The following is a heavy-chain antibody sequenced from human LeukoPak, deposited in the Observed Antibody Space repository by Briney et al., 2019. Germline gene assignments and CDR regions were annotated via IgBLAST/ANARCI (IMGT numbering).Heavy chain of an antibody. D-gene: IGHD6-19*01. CDR1: GFIFSNSA. Sequence: PGRSLRLSCAASGFIFSNSAMHWVRQAPGKELEWVAVISYDGSNKYYADSVKGRFTISRDNSKNTLYLQMNSLRAEDTAVYYCAKDIEEWLVKGGGCFDYWGQGTLVTVSS. J-gene: IGHJ4*02. CDR3: AKDIEEWLVKGGGCFDY. CDR2: ISYDGSNK. V-gene: IGHV3-30*18.